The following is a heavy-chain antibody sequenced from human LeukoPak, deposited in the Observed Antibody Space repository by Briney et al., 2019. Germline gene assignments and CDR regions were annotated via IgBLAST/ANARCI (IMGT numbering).Heavy chain of an antibody. J-gene: IGHJ4*02. CDR3: ARVGDCWWFYY. CDR1: GFIFSSCW. CDR2: IKQDGSEK. V-gene: IGHV3-7*04. Sequence: PGGPVSLLCAASGFIFSSCWMRWLRQAPGKGLVGVANIKQDGSEKYYVDTVKGRFTISSDNAKNSLNLQINSLRAEVTAVYYCARVGDCWWFYYWGQGTLVTVSS. D-gene: IGHD3-3*01.